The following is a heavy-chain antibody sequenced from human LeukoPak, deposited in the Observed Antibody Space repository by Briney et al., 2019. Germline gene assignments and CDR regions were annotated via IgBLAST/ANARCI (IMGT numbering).Heavy chain of an antibody. D-gene: IGHD3-22*01. CDR2: INHSGST. CDR3: ARADYYDSSGPPQERKFDY. CDR1: GGSFSGYY. Sequence: PSETLSLTCAVYGGSFSGYYWSWIRQPPGKGLEWIGEINHSGSTNYNPSLKSRVTISVDTSKNQFSLKLSSVTAADTAVYYCARADYYDSSGPPQERKFDYWGQGTLVTVSS. J-gene: IGHJ4*02. V-gene: IGHV4-34*01.